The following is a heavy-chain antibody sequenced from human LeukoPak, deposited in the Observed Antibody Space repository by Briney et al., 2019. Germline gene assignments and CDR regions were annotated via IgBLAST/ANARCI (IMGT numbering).Heavy chain of an antibody. CDR1: GGSISSYY. J-gene: IGHJ2*01. V-gene: IGHV4-4*07. D-gene: IGHD3-10*01. CDR3: ARELGYYGSGSYYSWYFDL. CDR2: IYTSGST. Sequence: SETLSLTCTVSGGSISSYYWSWIRQPAGKGLEWIGRIYTSGSTNYNPSLKSRVTMSVDTSKNQFSLKLSSVTAADTAVYYCARELGYYGSGSYYSWYFDLWGRGTLVTVSS.